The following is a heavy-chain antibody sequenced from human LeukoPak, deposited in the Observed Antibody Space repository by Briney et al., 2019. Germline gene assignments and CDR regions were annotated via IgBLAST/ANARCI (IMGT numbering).Heavy chain of an antibody. CDR2: ISSSSSYI. Sequence: GGSLRLSRAASGFTFSSYSMNWVRQAPGKGLEWVSSISSSSSYIYYADSVKGRFTISRDTSKNTLHLQMNSLRPEDTAVYYCAREGYHNSRGSQSWYTAAWGQGTLVIVSS. CDR1: GFTFSSYS. V-gene: IGHV3-21*04. J-gene: IGHJ5*02. CDR3: AREGYHNSRGSQSWYTAA. D-gene: IGHD2/OR15-2a*01.